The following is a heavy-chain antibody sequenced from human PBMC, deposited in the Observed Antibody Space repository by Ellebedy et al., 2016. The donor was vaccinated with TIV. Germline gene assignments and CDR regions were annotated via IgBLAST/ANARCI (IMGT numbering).Heavy chain of an antibody. Sequence: GESLKISXKGSGYSFTSYWISWVRQMPGKGLEWMGRIDPSDSYTNYSPSFQGHVTISADKSISTAYLQWSSLKASDTAMYYCARLPFNHYDSSGFDYWGQGTLVTVSS. D-gene: IGHD3-22*01. CDR2: IDPSDSYT. CDR3: ARLPFNHYDSSGFDY. CDR1: GYSFTSYW. J-gene: IGHJ4*02. V-gene: IGHV5-10-1*01.